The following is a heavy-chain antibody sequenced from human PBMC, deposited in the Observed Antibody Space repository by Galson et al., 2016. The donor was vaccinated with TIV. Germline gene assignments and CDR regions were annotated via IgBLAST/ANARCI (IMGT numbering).Heavy chain of an antibody. CDR3: ARGIPVAGRGIDY. CDR1: GGTFSSYV. CDR2: LIPISGTA. J-gene: IGHJ4*02. Sequence: SVKVSCKASGGTFSSYVVTWVRQAPGQGLEWMGGLIPISGTANYAQKFQGRLTITTDESTSTSYMELNSLTSEDTAIYYCARGIPVAGRGIDYWGQGTLVTVSS. V-gene: IGHV1-69*05. D-gene: IGHD6-19*01.